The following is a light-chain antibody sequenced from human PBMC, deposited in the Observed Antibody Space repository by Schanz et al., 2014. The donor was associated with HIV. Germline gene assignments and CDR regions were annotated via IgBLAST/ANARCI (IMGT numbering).Light chain of an antibody. CDR2: DVN. J-gene: IGLJ3*02. V-gene: IGLV2-8*01. CDR3: SSYGGSNNLV. CDR1: SSDVGGYNY. Sequence: QSALTQPPSASGSPGQSVTFSCTGTSSDVGGYNYVSWYQQHPGKAPKLMIYDVNKRPSAVPDRFSGSRSGNTASLTVSGLQAEDEGDYFCSSYGGSNNLVFGGGTKLTVL.